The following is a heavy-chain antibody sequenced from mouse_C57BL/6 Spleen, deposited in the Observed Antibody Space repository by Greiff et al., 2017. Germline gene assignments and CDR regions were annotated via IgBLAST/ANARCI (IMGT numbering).Heavy chain of an antibody. CDR1: GYTFTSYT. CDR3: ARGSGSSPHYYAMDY. D-gene: IGHD1-1*01. J-gene: IGHJ4*01. CDR2: INPSSGYT. Sequence: QVQLKQSGAELARPGASVKMSCKASGYTFTSYTMHWVKQRPGQGLEWIGYINPSSGYTKYNQKFKDKATLTADKSSSTAYMQLSSLTSEDSAVYYCARGSGSSPHYYAMDYWGQGTSVTVSS. V-gene: IGHV1-4*01.